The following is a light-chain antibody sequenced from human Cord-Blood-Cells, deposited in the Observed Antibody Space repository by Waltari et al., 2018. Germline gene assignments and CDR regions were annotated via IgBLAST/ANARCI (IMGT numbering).Light chain of an antibody. CDR1: SSDVGGYHY. Sequence: QSALTQPASVSASPGQSITISCTGTSSDVGGYHYVSWYQQHPGKAPKLMIYDVSNRPSGVSNLFSGSKSGNTASLTISGLQAEDEADYYCSSYTSSSTWVFGGGTKLTVL. CDR3: SSYTSSSTWV. J-gene: IGLJ3*02. V-gene: IGLV2-14*03. CDR2: DVS.